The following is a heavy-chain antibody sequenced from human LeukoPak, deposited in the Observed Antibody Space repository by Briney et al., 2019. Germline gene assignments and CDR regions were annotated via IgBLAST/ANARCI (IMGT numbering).Heavy chain of an antibody. D-gene: IGHD1-26*01. CDR2: IGSDNKP. V-gene: IGHV3-23*05. CDR3: ARGRSGSYPPGMY. J-gene: IGHJ4*02. CDR1: GFTFSAYA. Sequence: PGGSLRLSCEASGFTFSAYAMTWVRQAPGKGLEWVSSIGSDNKPHYSESVKGRFAISRDNSKNTLFLQLHNLRVEDTAVYYCARGRSGSYPPGMYWGQGTLVTVSS.